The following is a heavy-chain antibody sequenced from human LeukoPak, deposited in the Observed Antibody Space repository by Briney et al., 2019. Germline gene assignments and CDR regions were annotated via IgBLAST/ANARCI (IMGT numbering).Heavy chain of an antibody. J-gene: IGHJ3*02. CDR2: ISSSDTYI. V-gene: IGHV3-21*01. CDR1: GFTFSSHS. Sequence: PGGSLRLSCAASGFTFSSHSMNWVRQTPGKGLEWVSSISSSDTYIYYADSVKGRFTISRDNAKNSLYLQMNSLRAEDTAVYYCARVVALVRGVISDAFDIWGQGTVVTVSS. D-gene: IGHD3-10*01. CDR3: ARVVALVRGVISDAFDI.